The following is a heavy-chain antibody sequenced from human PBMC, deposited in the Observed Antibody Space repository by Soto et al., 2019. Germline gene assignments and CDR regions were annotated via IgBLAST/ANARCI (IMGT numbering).Heavy chain of an antibody. CDR3: ASTSVLLIDSSGWYGGDAFDI. V-gene: IGHV5-51*01. D-gene: IGHD6-19*01. CDR1: GYSFTSYW. Sequence: GESLKISCNGSGYSFTSYWIGWVRQMPGKGLEWMGIIYPGDSDTRYSPSFQGQVTISADKSISTAYLQWSSLKASDTAMYYCASTSVLLIDSSGWYGGDAFDIWGQGTMVTVSS. J-gene: IGHJ3*02. CDR2: IYPGDSDT.